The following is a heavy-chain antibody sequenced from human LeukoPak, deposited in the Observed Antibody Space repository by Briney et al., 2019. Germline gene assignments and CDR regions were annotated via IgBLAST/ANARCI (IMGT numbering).Heavy chain of an antibody. CDR3: VKDSPPRYSGSPPAY. Sequence: GGSLRLSCAASGFTFNNYALSWVRQAPGKGLEWISAISGVGGNTYYADSVKGRFTISSDISKNTLYLQMNSLRVEDSAVYYCVKDSPPRYSGSPPAYWGQGTLVTVSS. CDR1: GFTFNNYA. J-gene: IGHJ4*02. V-gene: IGHV3-23*01. CDR2: ISGVGGNT. D-gene: IGHD1-26*01.